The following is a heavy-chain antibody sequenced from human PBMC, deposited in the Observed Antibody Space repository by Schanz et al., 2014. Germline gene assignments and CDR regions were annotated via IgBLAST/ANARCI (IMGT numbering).Heavy chain of an antibody. CDR1: GGSISSGVW. D-gene: IGHD2-21*01. CDR3: TRSTLWSYDV. CDR2: IFHSGTT. J-gene: IGHJ3*01. Sequence: QVQLQESGPGLVKPSGTLSLTCVVSGGSISSGVWWTWARQSPGKGLEWIGEIFHSGTTNYNPSLGSRVTISVDKSKTQFSLILSSMTAADTAVYYCTRSTLWSYDVWGRGTMVIVSS. V-gene: IGHV4-4*02.